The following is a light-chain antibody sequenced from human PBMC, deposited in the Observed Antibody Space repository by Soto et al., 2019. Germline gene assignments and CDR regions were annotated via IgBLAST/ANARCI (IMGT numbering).Light chain of an antibody. V-gene: IGKV3-15*01. J-gene: IGKJ3*01. Sequence: EIVMTQSPDTLPVSPGERATLSCRASQSVSSNLAWYQQKPGQAPRALIYDASTRAAGIAARFSGSGSGTEFTPTISSLQSEDFAFYYCQQYNNWPFTFGPGTKVDIK. CDR1: QSVSSN. CDR2: DAS. CDR3: QQYNNWPFT.